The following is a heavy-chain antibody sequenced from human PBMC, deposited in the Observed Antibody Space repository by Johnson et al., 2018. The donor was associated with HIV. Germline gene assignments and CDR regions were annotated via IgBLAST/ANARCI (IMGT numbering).Heavy chain of an antibody. J-gene: IGHJ3*02. CDR2: IKSKTDGGTT. D-gene: IGHD6-19*01. CDR1: GFTFSNAW. Sequence: MQLVESGGGLVKPGGSLRLSCAASGFTFSNAWMSWVRQAPGKGLEWVGRIKSKTDGGTTDYAAPVKGRFTISRDDSKNTLYLQMNSPPTTAGCDAFDIWGQGTMVTVSS. V-gene: IGHV3-15*01. CDR3: I.